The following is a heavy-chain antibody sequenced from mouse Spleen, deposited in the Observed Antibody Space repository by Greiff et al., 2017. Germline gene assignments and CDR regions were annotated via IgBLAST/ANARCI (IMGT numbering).Heavy chain of an antibody. CDR3: ARVGDYDEISYYAMDY. D-gene: IGHD2-4*01. Sequence: EVQLVESGGGLVKPGGSLKLSCAASGFTFSSYAMSWVRQTPEKRLEWVATISDGGSYTYYPDNVKGRFTISRDNAKNNLYLQMSHLKSEDTAMYYCARVGDYDEISYYAMDYWGRGTSVTVSS. V-gene: IGHV5-4*01. J-gene: IGHJ4*01. CDR2: ISDGGSYT. CDR1: GFTFSSYA.